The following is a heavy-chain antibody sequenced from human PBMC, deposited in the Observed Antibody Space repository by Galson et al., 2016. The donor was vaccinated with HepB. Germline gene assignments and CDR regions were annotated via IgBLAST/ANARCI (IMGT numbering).Heavy chain of an antibody. CDR1: GGSISSRSYY. CDR2: IYYSGST. CDR3: ARRGITVATFDY. J-gene: IGHJ4*02. D-gene: IGHD6-19*01. Sequence: SETLSLTCTVSGGSISSRSYYWGWVRQPPGKGLEWIGSIYYSGSTYYNPSLKSRVTIFVDTSKKQFSLNLSSVTAADTAVYYCARRGITVATFDYWGQGGLVTVSS. V-gene: IGHV4-39*01.